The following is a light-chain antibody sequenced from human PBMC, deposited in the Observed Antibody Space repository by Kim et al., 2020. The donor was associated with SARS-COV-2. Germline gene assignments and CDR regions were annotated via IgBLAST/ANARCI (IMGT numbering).Light chain of an antibody. J-gene: IGKJ4*01. V-gene: IGKV3-11*01. CDR2: ATS. CDR3: QQRSNWPLT. Sequence: VSPGERATLSCRASQSVSSSLAWYQQKPGQPPRLLIYATSNRATGIPARFSGSGSGTDFTLTISNLEPEDFAVYYCQQRSNWPLTFGGGTKVDIK. CDR1: QSVSSS.